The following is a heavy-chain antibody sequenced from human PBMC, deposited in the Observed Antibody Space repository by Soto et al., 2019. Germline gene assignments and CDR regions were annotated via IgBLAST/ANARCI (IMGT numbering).Heavy chain of an antibody. Sequence: ALRLSCAAYGFTFSSYVMHWVRQAPGKGLEWVAVISYDGSNKYYADSVKGRFTISRDNSKNTLYLQMNSLRAEDTAVYYCADFYDSSGYPGSWGQGTLVTVSS. CDR1: GFTFSSYV. CDR2: ISYDGSNK. V-gene: IGHV3-30*03. CDR3: ADFYDSSGYPGS. J-gene: IGHJ5*02. D-gene: IGHD3-22*01.